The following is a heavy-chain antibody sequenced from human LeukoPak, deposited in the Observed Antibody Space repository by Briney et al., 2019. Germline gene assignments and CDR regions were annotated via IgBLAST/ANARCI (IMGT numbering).Heavy chain of an antibody. D-gene: IGHD6-6*01. CDR2: IIPILNIT. CDR3: ARDDDRAREIDY. V-gene: IGHV1-69*04. J-gene: IGHJ4*02. Sequence: ASVTVSCKASRGTFSKYAISGVRQAPGQGLEWMGRIIPILNITHYAQKFQGRVTIAADKSTSTAYMELSSLRSEDTAVYYCARDDDRAREIDYWGQGTLVTVSS. CDR1: RGTFSKYA.